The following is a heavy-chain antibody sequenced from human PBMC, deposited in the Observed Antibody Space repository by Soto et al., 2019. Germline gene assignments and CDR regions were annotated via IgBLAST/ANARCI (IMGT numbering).Heavy chain of an antibody. CDR3: AKDCSSTSCPGAMDV. D-gene: IGHD2-2*01. J-gene: IGHJ6*02. CDR2: ISNDGSNK. V-gene: IGHV3-30*18. Sequence: GGSLRLSCAASGFTFSSYGMHWVRQAPGKGLQWVAVISNDGSNKFYADSVKGRFTISRDNSKNTLYLQMNSLRAEDTAVYYCAKDCSSTSCPGAMDVWGQGTTVTVSS. CDR1: GFTFSSYG.